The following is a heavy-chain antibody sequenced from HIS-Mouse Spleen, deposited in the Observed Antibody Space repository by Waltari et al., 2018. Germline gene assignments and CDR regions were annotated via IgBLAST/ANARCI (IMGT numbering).Heavy chain of an antibody. J-gene: IGHJ4*02. Sequence: QVQLVESGGGVVQPGMSLRLSCAASGFTFSSYAMHWVRQAPGKGLEWVAVISYDGSNKYYADAVKGRFTISRDNSKNTLYLQMNSLRAEYTAVYYCARRYSGYDLGYWGQGTLVTVSS. CDR2: ISYDGSNK. D-gene: IGHD5-12*01. CDR1: GFTFSSYA. CDR3: ARRYSGYDLGY. V-gene: IGHV3-30*04.